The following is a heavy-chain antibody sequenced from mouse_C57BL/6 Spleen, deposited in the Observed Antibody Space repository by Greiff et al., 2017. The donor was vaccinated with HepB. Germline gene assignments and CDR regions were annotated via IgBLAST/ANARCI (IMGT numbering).Heavy chain of an antibody. V-gene: IGHV7-3*01. CDR2: IRNKANGYTT. D-gene: IGHD2-3*01. CDR1: GFTFTDYY. J-gene: IGHJ4*01. CDR3: ARSSLYDGYPYYAMDY. Sequence: EVQVVESGGGLVQPGGSLSLSCAASGFTFTDYYMSWVRQPPGKALEWLGFIRNKANGYTTEYSASVKGRFTISRDNSQSILYLQMNALRAEDSATYYCARSSLYDGYPYYAMDYWGQGTSVTVSS.